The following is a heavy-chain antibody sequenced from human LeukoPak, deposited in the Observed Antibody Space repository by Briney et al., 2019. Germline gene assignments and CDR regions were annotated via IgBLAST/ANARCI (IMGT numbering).Heavy chain of an antibody. CDR1: GFTFSSYG. CDR2: ISYDGSNE. Sequence: GGSLRLSCAASGFTFSSYGMHWVRQAPGKGLEWVAVISYDGSNEYYADSVKGRFTISRDNSKNTLYLQMTSLGAEDTAVYYCARVGGRYSPLGYWGQGTLVTVSS. CDR3: ARVGGRYSPLGY. J-gene: IGHJ4*02. D-gene: IGHD3-16*02. V-gene: IGHV3-30*03.